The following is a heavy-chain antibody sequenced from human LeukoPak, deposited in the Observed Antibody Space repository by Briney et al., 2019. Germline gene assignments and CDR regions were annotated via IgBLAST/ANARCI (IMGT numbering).Heavy chain of an antibody. J-gene: IGHJ4*02. CDR1: GGSFSGYY. Sequence: PSETLSLTCAVYGGSFSGYYWSWIRQPLGKGLEWIGEINHSGSTNYNPSLKSRVTISVDTSKNQFSLKLSSVTAADTAVYYCASRIAARPENDYWGQGTLVTVSS. V-gene: IGHV4-34*01. D-gene: IGHD6-6*01. CDR3: ASRIAARPENDY. CDR2: INHSGST.